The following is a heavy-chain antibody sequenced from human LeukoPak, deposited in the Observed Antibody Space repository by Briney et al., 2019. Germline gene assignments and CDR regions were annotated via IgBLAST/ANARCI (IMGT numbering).Heavy chain of an antibody. D-gene: IGHD2-21*02. CDR2: ISSSSTI. Sequence: GGSLRLSCAASGFTFSSYSMNWVRQAPGKGLEWVSYISSSSTIYYADSVKGRFTISRDNAKNSLYLQMNSLRAEEDTAVYYCARDRRGVVTAIPAEYLQHWGQGTLVTVSS. J-gene: IGHJ1*01. CDR1: GFTFSSYS. V-gene: IGHV3-48*04. CDR3: ARDRRGVVTAIPAEYLQH.